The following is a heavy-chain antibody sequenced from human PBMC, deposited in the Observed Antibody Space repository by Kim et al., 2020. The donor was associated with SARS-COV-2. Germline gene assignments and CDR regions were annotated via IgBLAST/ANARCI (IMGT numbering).Heavy chain of an antibody. CDR1: GDSVSSNSAA. Sequence: SQTLSLTCAISGDSVSSNSAAWTWTRQSPSRGLEWLGRTYYRSKWYNDYALSVQSRITINPDTSKNQFSLQLNYVTPEDTAVYYCARIGGRRQGYDYWVQGTLVTASS. CDR3: ARIGGRRQGYDY. D-gene: IGHD3-16*01. V-gene: IGHV6-1*01. CDR2: TYYRSKWYN. J-gene: IGHJ4*02.